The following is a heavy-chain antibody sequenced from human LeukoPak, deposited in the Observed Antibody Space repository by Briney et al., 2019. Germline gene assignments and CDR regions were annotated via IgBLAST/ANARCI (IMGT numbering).Heavy chain of an antibody. CDR1: GGSISSSSYY. Sequence: SETLSLTCTVSGGSISSSSYYWGWIRQPPGKGLEWIGSIYYSGSTYYSPSLKIRLTISVDTSKNQFSLKLSSVTAADTAVYYCARLGYCSSTSCYNFDYWGQGTLVTVSS. V-gene: IGHV4-39*01. D-gene: IGHD2-2*01. J-gene: IGHJ4*02. CDR2: IYYSGST. CDR3: ARLGYCSSTSCYNFDY.